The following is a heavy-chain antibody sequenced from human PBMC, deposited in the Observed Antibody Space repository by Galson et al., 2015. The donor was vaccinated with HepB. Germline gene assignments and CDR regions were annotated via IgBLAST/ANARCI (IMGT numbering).Heavy chain of an antibody. J-gene: IGHJ4*02. V-gene: IGHV3-11*06. CDR2: ISSSTTYT. CDR1: GFTFSDYY. Sequence: SLRLSCAASGFTFSDYYMSWIRQAPGKGLEWLSYISSSTTYTNYADSVKGRFTISRDNAKNSLFLQINSLRAEDTAVYYCARVADADYGDHSHFDYCGQGTLVTVSS. CDR3: ARVADADYGDHSHFDY. D-gene: IGHD4-17*01.